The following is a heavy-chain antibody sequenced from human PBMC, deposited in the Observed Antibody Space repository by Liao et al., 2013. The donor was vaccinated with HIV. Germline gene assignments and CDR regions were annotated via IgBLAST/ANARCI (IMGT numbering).Heavy chain of an antibody. CDR3: ARDRAGLYAFDI. CDR2: IYYSGST. J-gene: IGHJ3*02. D-gene: IGHD3-10*01. CDR1: GGSISSSSYY. Sequence: QLQLQESGPGLVKPSETLSLTCTVSGGSISSSSYYWGWIRQPPGKGLEWIGSIYYSGSTYYNPSLKSRVTISVDTSKNQFSLKLSSVTAADTAVYYCARDRAGLYAFDIWGQGTMVTVSS. V-gene: IGHV4-39*07.